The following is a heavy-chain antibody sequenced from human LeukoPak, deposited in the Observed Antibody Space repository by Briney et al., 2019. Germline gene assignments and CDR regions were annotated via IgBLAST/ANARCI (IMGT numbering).Heavy chain of an antibody. J-gene: IGHJ4*02. D-gene: IGHD1-26*01. CDR3: ASIRGTFGY. CDR1: GFTFSDHF. V-gene: IGHV3-72*01. Sequence: GGSLRLSCAASGFTFSDHFLDWVRQAPGKGLEWVGRTRNKANSYITEYAASVKGRFTISRDDSKNSLYLQMSSLKTDDTAMYYCASIRGTFGYWGQGALVTVSS. CDR2: TRNKANSYIT.